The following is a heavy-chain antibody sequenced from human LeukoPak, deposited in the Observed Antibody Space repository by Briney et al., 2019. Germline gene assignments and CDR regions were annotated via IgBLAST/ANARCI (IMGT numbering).Heavy chain of an antibody. CDR1: GYTFTSYP. CDR3: ASRRPGTATNTFDI. V-gene: IGHV1-3*01. CDR2: INAGNGNT. Sequence: ASVKVSCKASGYTFTSYPMHWVRQAPGQSLEWMGWINAGNGNTKYSQKFQGRVTITRDTSASTAYMELSSLRSEDTTVYYCASRRPGTATNTFDIRGQGTMVTVSS. D-gene: IGHD6-13*01. J-gene: IGHJ3*02.